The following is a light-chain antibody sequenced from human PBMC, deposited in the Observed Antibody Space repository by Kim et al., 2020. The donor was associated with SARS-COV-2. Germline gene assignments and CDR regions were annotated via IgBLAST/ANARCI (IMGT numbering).Light chain of an antibody. Sequence: TVTIPCTRSGGNIGSNYVQWYQQRPGSVPSIIIYKDEERISGVPDRFSGSIDSSSNSASLTISGLKTEDEADYSCQSYDNNNYVVFGGGTKVTVL. CDR2: KDE. CDR3: QSYDNNNYVV. V-gene: IGLV6-57*03. J-gene: IGLJ2*01. CDR1: GGNIGSNY.